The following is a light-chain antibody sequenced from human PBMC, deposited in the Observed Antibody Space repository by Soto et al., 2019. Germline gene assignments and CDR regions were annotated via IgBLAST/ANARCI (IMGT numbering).Light chain of an antibody. V-gene: IGLV2-23*02. CDR3: CSYAGSSSXV. CDR1: SSVVGSYNL. J-gene: IGLJ1*01. CDR2: EVS. Sequence: QSVLTQPASVSGSPGQSITISCTGTSSVVGSYNLVSWYQQLPGKAPKLMIYEVSKRPSGVSNRFSGSKSGNTASLTISGLQAEDEADYYCCSYAGSSSXVFGTGTKVTVL.